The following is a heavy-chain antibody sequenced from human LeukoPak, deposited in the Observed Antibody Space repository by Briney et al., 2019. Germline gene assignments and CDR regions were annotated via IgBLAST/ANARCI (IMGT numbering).Heavy chain of an antibody. Sequence: GGSLRLSCAASGFTFSSYWMSWVRQAPGKGLEWVANIKQDGSEKYYVDTVKGRFTISRDNAKNSLYLQMNSLRAEDTAVYYCARAGSSGSYYVFLDAFDIWGQGTMVTVSS. V-gene: IGHV3-7*01. J-gene: IGHJ3*02. CDR1: GFTFSSYW. D-gene: IGHD1-26*01. CDR2: IKQDGSEK. CDR3: ARAGSSGSYYVFLDAFDI.